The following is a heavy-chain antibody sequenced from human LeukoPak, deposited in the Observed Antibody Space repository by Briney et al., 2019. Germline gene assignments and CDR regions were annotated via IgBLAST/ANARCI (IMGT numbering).Heavy chain of an antibody. J-gene: IGHJ6*02. V-gene: IGHV4-34*01. Sequence: PSETLSLTCAVYGGSFSGYYWSWIRQPPGKGLEWIGEINHSGSTNYNPSLKSRVTISVDTSKNQFSLKLSSVTAADTAVYYCARGAITIFGVVMIQYGMDVWGQGTTVTVSS. CDR2: INHSGST. CDR3: ARGAITIFGVVMIQYGMDV. D-gene: IGHD3-3*01. CDR1: GGSFSGYY.